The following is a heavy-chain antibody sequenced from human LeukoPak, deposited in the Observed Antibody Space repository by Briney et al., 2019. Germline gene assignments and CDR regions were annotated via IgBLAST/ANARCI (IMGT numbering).Heavy chain of an antibody. CDR3: AIMHGYYDGSGYWVQ. CDR2: ITTSGGST. Sequence: GGSLRLSCAASGFTFSSYAMSWVRQAPGKGLECGSFITTSGGSTSYADSVEGPFTISRDNPRNTLYMQMTSLRHEDTAVYYCAIMHGYYDGSGYWVQWGQGTLVTVSS. D-gene: IGHD3-22*01. J-gene: IGHJ4*02. V-gene: IGHV3-23*01. CDR1: GFTFSSYA.